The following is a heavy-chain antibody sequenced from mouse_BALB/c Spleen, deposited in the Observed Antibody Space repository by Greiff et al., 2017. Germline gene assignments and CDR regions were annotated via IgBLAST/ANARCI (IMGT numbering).Heavy chain of an antibody. CDR3: ARGSSFSFDY. V-gene: IGHV14-3*02. Sequence: VQLQQSGAELVKPGASVKLSCTASGFNIKDTYMHWVKQRPEQGLEWIGRIDPANGNTKYDPKFQGKATLTADTSSNTAYLQLSSLTSEDTAVYYCARGSSFSFDYWGQGTTLTVSS. D-gene: IGHD1-1*01. CDR2: IDPANGNT. CDR1: GFNIKDTY. J-gene: IGHJ2*01.